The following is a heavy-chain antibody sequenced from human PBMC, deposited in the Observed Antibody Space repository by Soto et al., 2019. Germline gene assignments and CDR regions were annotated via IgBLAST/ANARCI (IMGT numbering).Heavy chain of an antibody. CDR3: ARVVMTTVPASYYYGMDV. CDR2: IIPFIGTP. V-gene: IGHV1-69*18. Sequence: QVQLVQSGAEVKKPGSSVTVSCKASGGTFSSYAISWVRQAPGQGLEWMGRIIPFIGTPNYEQKFQGRVTITADESTSTGYMELTSLRSEDTAVYYCARVVMTTVPASYYYGMDVWGQGTTGSVSS. D-gene: IGHD4-4*01. CDR1: GGTFSSYA. J-gene: IGHJ6*02.